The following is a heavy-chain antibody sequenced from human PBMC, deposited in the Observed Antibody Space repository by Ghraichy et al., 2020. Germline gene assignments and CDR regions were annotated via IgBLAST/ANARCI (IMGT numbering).Heavy chain of an antibody. Sequence: GGSLRLSCAASGFTFSSYAMSWVRQAPGKGLEWVLAISGSGGSTYYADSVKGRFTISRDNSKNTLYLQMNSLRAEDTAVYYCAKDLYYDSSGSDYWGQGTLVTVSS. CDR3: AKDLYYDSSGSDY. CDR2: ISGSGGST. CDR1: GFTFSSYA. V-gene: IGHV3-23*01. D-gene: IGHD3-22*01. J-gene: IGHJ4*02.